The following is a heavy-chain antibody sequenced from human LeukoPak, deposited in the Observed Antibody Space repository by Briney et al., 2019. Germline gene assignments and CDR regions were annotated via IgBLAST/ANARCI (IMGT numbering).Heavy chain of an antibody. J-gene: IGHJ4*02. V-gene: IGHV3-30*04. CDR2: ISYDGRNK. D-gene: IGHD6-19*01. Sequence: GGSLRLSCAASGFTYSSYAMHWVRQAPGKGLEWVAVISYDGRNKYDADSVKGRFTISRDNSKNTLFLQMNSLRADDTAVYYCARGLEEQWLTTDYWGQGTLVPSPQ. CDR3: ARGLEEQWLTTDY. CDR1: GFTYSSYA.